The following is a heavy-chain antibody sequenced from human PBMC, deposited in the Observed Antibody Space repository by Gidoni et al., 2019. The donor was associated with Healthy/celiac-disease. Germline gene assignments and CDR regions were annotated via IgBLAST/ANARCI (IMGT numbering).Heavy chain of an antibody. D-gene: IGHD6-6*01. V-gene: IGHV3-9*01. CDR2: ISGNSGSI. CDR1: GFTFDDYA. Sequence: EVQLVESGGGLVQPGRSLRLSCAASGFTFDDYAMHWVRQAPGKGLEWVSGISGNSGSIGYADSVKGRFTISRDNAKNSLYLQMNSLRAEDTALYYCAKDRSTTSSSSGGSFDYWGQGTLVTVSS. J-gene: IGHJ4*02. CDR3: AKDRSTTSSSSGGSFDY.